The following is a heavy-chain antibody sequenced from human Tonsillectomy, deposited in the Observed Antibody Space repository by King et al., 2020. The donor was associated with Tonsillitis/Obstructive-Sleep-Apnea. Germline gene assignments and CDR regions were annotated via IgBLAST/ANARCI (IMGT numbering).Heavy chain of an antibody. Sequence: VQLVESGGGLEQPGGSLGLPGAASGFTFSSYAMSGARQPPGRGREWGSAISGGGGSKYYADTVKGRFTISRDNSKNTLYLQMNSLRAEDTAVYYCAKERHPRLLPYYFDYWGQGTLVTVSS. CDR1: GFTFSSYA. CDR2: ISGGGGSK. V-gene: IGHV3-23*04. J-gene: IGHJ4*02. CDR3: AKERHPRLLPYYFDY. D-gene: IGHD2-15*01.